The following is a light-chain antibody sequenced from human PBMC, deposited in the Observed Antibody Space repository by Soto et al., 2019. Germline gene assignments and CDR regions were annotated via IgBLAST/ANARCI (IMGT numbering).Light chain of an antibody. CDR3: QQSCSTPYT. V-gene: IGKV1-39*01. CDR1: QSISSS. Sequence: DIQMTQSPSSLSASVGDRVTITCRASQSISSSLNWYQQKPGKAPKLLIYAASSLQSGVPSRFSGSGSGTDFTLTISSLQPEDFATYYCQQSCSTPYTFGQGTKLEIK. J-gene: IGKJ2*01. CDR2: AAS.